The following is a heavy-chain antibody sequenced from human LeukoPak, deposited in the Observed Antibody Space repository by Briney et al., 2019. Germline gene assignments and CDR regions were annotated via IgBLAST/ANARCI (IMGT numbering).Heavy chain of an antibody. CDR2: INPKIGDT. D-gene: IGHD3-10*01. Sequence: ASGSVSSTPFVYTFTAYAVHCMRQAPGQGLEWMGWINPKIGDTEYAHNFNGRVTMTRDSSIATAYMSMNTLSPDDTAVYYCARDRGPSYDSGIYYQYYFQYWGQGTLVAVSS. V-gene: IGHV1-2*07. CDR1: VYTFTAYA. J-gene: IGHJ4*02. CDR3: ARDRGPSYDSGIYYQYYFQY.